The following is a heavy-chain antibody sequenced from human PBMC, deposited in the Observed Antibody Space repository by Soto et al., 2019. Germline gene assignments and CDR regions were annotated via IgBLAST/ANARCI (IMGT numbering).Heavy chain of an antibody. D-gene: IGHD2-15*01. J-gene: IGHJ4*02. CDR2: IWYDGSNK. CDR3: ARGLAVARFDY. Sequence: GSLRLSCAASGFTFSSYGMHWVRQAPGKGLEWVAVIWYDGSNKYYADSVKGRFTISRDNSKNTLYLQMNSLRAEDTAVYYCARGLAVARFDYWGQGTLVTVSS. V-gene: IGHV3-33*01. CDR1: GFTFSSYG.